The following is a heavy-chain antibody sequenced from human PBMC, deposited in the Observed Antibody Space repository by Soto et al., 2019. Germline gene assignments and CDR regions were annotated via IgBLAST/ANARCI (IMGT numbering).Heavy chain of an antibody. Sequence: GGSLRLSCAASGFSFSSYWMSWVRQAPGKGLEWVANIKQDGGEKYYVDSVKGRFTISRDNAKNSLYLQMNSLRAEDTAVYYCARVGRYFDWLLDPYYYYYMDVWGKGTTVTVSS. CDR3: ARVGRYFDWLLDPYYYYYMDV. V-gene: IGHV3-7*01. J-gene: IGHJ6*03. D-gene: IGHD3-9*01. CDR1: GFSFSSYW. CDR2: IKQDGGEK.